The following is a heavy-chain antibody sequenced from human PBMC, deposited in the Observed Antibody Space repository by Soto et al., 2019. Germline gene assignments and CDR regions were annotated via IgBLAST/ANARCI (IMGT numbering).Heavy chain of an antibody. Sequence: QVQLQGSGPGLVRPSGTLSLTCSVSGASVTDYSWTWIRQPAGRGLEWIGLIYRSGSTTYNPSLESRVTMSLETSKTQLSLRLTSVTAAETAVYYCARVFYTDSGGYPRPIFDSWSQGTLVTVSS. V-gene: IGHV4-4*07. CDR1: GASVTDYS. J-gene: IGHJ4*02. CDR2: IYRSGST. D-gene: IGHD3-22*01. CDR3: ARVFYTDSGGYPRPIFDS.